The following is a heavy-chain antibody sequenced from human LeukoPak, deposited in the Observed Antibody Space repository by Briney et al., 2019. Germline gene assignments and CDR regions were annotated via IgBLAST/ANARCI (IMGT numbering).Heavy chain of an antibody. Sequence: SETLSLTCTVSGASISSFYWSWIRQPPGKGLEWIGSIYHSGSTYYNPSLKSRVTISVDTSKNRFSLKLSSVTAADTAVYYCARAYSSSLSHYYYYMDVWGKGTTVTVSS. D-gene: IGHD6-6*01. V-gene: IGHV4-38-2*02. J-gene: IGHJ6*03. CDR2: IYHSGST. CDR3: ARAYSSSLSHYYYYMDV. CDR1: GASISSFY.